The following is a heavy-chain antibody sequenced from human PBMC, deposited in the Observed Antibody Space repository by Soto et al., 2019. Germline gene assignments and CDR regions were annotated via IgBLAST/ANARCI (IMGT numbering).Heavy chain of an antibody. CDR1: GGTFSSYA. CDR2: IIPIFGTA. Sequence: QVQLVQSGAEVKKPGSSVKVSCKASGGTFSSYAISWVRQAPGQGLEWMGGIIPIFGTANYAQKFKGRVTITADESTSTAYMELSSLRSEDTAVYYCARYYYYDSSGYYAEADYYYGMDVWGQGTTVTVSS. V-gene: IGHV1-69*01. J-gene: IGHJ6*02. CDR3: ARYYYYDSSGYYAEADYYYGMDV. D-gene: IGHD3-22*01.